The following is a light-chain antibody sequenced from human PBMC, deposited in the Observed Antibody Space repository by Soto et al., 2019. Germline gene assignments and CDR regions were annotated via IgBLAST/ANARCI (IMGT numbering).Light chain of an antibody. Sequence: QAVVTQESSLTVSPGGTVTVTCGSSTGAVTSGHWPYWFQQRPGQAPRTLIYDTNIKHSWKPVRFSGSLLGRKPALTLSGAQPEDEADYYCCLSHGGVVVSGGGTKLTVL. CDR2: DTN. V-gene: IGLV7-46*01. CDR3: CLSHGGVVV. J-gene: IGLJ2*01. CDR1: TGAVTSGHW.